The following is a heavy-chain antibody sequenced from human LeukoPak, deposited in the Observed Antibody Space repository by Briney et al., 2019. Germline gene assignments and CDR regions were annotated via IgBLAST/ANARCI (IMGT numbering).Heavy chain of an antibody. CDR3: AGGTLHDAFDI. J-gene: IGHJ3*02. CDR2: ILYDGSKK. D-gene: IGHD1-14*01. V-gene: IGHV3-30-3*01. CDR1: GYTFSTYA. Sequence: GGSLRLSCAASGYTFSTYAMHWVRQAPGKGLEWVVVILYDGSKKYYADSVKGRFTISRDNSKNTLYLQMNSLRAEDTAVYYCAGGTLHDAFDIWGQGTMVTVSS.